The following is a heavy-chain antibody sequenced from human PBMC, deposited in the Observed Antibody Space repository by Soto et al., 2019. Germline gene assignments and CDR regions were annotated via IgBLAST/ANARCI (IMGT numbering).Heavy chain of an antibody. D-gene: IGHD3-22*01. CDR3: ARDTSPYYYDSSGYYPNWFDP. Sequence: PGGSLRLSCAASGFTFSSYSMNWVRQAPGKGLEWVSYISSSSSTIYYADSVKGRFTISRDNAKNSLYLQMNSLRDEDTAVYYCARDTSPYYYDSSGYYPNWFDPWGQGTLVTVSS. CDR1: GFTFSSYS. CDR2: ISSSSSTI. V-gene: IGHV3-48*02. J-gene: IGHJ5*02.